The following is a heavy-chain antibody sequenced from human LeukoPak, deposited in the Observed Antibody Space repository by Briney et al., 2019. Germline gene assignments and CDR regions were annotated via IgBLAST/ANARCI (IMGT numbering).Heavy chain of an antibody. V-gene: IGHV3-7*01. J-gene: IGHJ6*02. Sequence: GGSLRLSCAASGFTFSYYCMSWVRQAPGKGLEWVANIKQDGSEKYYVDSVKGRFTISRDNAKNSLYVQMNSLRAEDTAVYYCARGVRSGGSWLDYYAMDVWGQGTTVTVSS. CDR3: ARGVRSGGSWLDYYAMDV. CDR1: GFTFSYYC. D-gene: IGHD6-13*01. CDR2: IKQDGSEK.